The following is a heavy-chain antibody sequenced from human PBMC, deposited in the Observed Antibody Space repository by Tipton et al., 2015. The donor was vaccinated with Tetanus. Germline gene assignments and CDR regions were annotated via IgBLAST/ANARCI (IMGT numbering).Heavy chain of an antibody. D-gene: IGHD1-7*01. J-gene: IGHJ5*02. CDR3: ARHDVKENYFDR. Sequence: TLSLTCIVSGGSISSSNYYWAWIRQSPGKGLEWIGSIYFSGSTYYKPSLKSRLTMSVDTSKNQFSLKLASVIAADTAVYFCARHDVKENYFDRWGQGTLVSVSS. CDR1: GGSISSSNYY. CDR2: IYFSGST. V-gene: IGHV4-39*01.